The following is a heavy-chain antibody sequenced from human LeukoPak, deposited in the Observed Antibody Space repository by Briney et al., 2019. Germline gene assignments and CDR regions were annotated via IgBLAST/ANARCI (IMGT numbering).Heavy chain of an antibody. CDR3: ARTGSTVTPPGPLDY. CDR2: IYSTGST. D-gene: IGHD4-17*01. CDR1: GASISSYY. V-gene: IGHV4-59*01. J-gene: IGHJ4*02. Sequence: ETLXLTCTVSGASISSYYWSWIRQPPGKGLEWIGYIYSTGSTNYNPSLKSRVTISVDTSKNQFSLKLSSVTAADTAVYYCARTGSTVTPPGPLDYWGQGTLVTVSS.